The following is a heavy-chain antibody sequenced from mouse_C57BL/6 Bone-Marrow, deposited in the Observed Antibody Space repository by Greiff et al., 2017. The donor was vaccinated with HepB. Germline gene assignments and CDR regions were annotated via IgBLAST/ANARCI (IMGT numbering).Heavy chain of an antibody. D-gene: IGHD1-1*01. Sequence: EVQLKESGGDLVKPGGSLKLSCAASGFTFSSYGMSWVRQTPDKRLEWVATISSGGSYTYYPDSVKGRFTISRDNAKNTLYLQMSSLKSEDTAMYYCARLYYYGVAGDYWGQGTTLTVSS. CDR2: ISSGGSYT. V-gene: IGHV5-6*01. J-gene: IGHJ2*01. CDR3: ARLYYYGVAGDY. CDR1: GFTFSSYG.